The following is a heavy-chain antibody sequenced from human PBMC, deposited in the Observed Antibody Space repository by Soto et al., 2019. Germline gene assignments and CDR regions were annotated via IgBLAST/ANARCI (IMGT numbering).Heavy chain of an antibody. Sequence: EVQLLESGGELVQPGGSLRLSCVASGFTFSRSAMTWVRQAPEQGLEWVSVISDDGGATYYADSVKGRFTISRDTSENTVFLLMNSLRADDTAVYYCAHGKGQDSSGYYNPVADYWGQGTLVTVSS. CDR1: GFTFSRSA. CDR2: ISDDGGAT. CDR3: AHGKGQDSSGYYNPVADY. D-gene: IGHD3-22*01. J-gene: IGHJ4*02. V-gene: IGHV3-23*01.